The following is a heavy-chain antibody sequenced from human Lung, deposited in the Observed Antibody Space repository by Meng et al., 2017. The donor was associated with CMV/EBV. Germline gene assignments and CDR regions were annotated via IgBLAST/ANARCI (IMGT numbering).Heavy chain of an antibody. J-gene: IGHJ4*02. Sequence: GESLKISCVMSGFTLSSYGMHWVRQAPGKGLEWVAFIRDDGGNTYYADSVRGRFTISRDNSKNTLYLQMNSLRAEDTAVYYCANRYSGYEDVWYFDYWGQGTXVTVSS. D-gene: IGHD5-12*01. CDR1: GFTLSSYG. CDR3: ANRYSGYEDVWYFDY. V-gene: IGHV3-30*02. CDR2: IRDDGGNT.